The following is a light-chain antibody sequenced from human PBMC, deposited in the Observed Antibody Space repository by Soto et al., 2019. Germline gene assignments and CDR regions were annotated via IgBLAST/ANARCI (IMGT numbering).Light chain of an antibody. J-gene: IGKJ1*01. V-gene: IGKV4-1*01. Sequence: DIVMTQSPDSLAVSLGERATINCKSSQRLLYSSNNKNYLAWYQQKPGQSPKLLIYWASTRESGVPDRFSGSGSGTDFTLTISSLQAEDVATYYCQQYSYTRTFGQGTKVDIK. CDR1: QRLLYSSNNKNY. CDR2: WAS. CDR3: QQYSYTRT.